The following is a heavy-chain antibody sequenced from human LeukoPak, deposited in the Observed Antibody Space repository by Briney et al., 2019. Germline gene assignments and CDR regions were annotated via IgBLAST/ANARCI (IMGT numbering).Heavy chain of an antibody. CDR1: GYAFTRHY. J-gene: IGHJ5*02. D-gene: IGHD1-26*01. CDR3: ARDNSVGDYAWWFDP. V-gene: IGHV1-46*01. CDR2: INPSGSST. Sequence: GASAKVSCKASGYAFTRHYMHWVRQAPGQGLEWMGLINPSGSSTIYAQKFQGRVTMTRDMSTSTDYMELSSLRSEDTAVYYCARDNSVGDYAWWFDPWGQGTLVTVSS.